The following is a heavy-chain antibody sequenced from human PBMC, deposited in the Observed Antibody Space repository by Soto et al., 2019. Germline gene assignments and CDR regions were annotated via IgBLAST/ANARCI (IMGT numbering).Heavy chain of an antibody. CDR3: AKDLSLSDSYGSGSYSSPYFDY. CDR2: ISGSGGST. V-gene: IGHV3-23*01. D-gene: IGHD3-10*01. Sequence: GGSLRLSCAASGFTFSSYAMSWVRQAPGKGLEWVSAISGSGGSTYYAASVKGRFTISRDNSKNTLYLQMNSLRAEDTAVYYCAKDLSLSDSYGSGSYSSPYFDYWGQGTLVTVSS. CDR1: GFTFSSYA. J-gene: IGHJ4*02.